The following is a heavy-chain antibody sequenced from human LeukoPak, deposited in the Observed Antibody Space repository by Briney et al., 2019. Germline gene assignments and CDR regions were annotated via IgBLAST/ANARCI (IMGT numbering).Heavy chain of an antibody. CDR2: ISGSGGST. Sequence: GGSLRLSCAASGFTVSSNYMSWVRQAPGKGLEWVSAISGSGGSTYYADSVKGRFTISRDNSKNTLYLQMNSLRAEDTAVYYCAKDPYYYGDYWGQGTLVTVSS. V-gene: IGHV3-23*01. D-gene: IGHD3-10*01. CDR3: AKDPYYYGDY. CDR1: GFTVSSNY. J-gene: IGHJ4*02.